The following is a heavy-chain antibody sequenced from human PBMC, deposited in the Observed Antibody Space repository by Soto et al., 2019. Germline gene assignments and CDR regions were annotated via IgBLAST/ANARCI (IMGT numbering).Heavy chain of an antibody. CDR2: LYYSGST. J-gene: IGHJ4*02. Sequence: QVQLQESGPGLVKPSETLSLTCSVSGGSIGSYYWSWIRQPPGKGLEWIGCLYYSGSTNYNPSLKSRVTISVDTSKSQFSLKLSSVTAADTAVYYCARGGWRQIDYWGQGTLVTGSS. CDR1: GGSIGSYY. V-gene: IGHV4-59*08. D-gene: IGHD3-3*01. CDR3: ARGGWRQIDY.